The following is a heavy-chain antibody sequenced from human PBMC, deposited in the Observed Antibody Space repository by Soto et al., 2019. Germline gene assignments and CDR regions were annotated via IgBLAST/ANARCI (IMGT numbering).Heavy chain of an antibody. CDR3: AKSWAVVAGFDY. V-gene: IGHV3-23*01. CDR2: IRGSGGST. CDR1: GLTFSSYA. D-gene: IGHD6-19*01. J-gene: IGHJ4*02. Sequence: EVQLLESGGGLVQPGGSLRLSCAASGLTFSSYAMSWVRQAPGKGLEWVSAIRGSGGSTYYADSVKGRFTISRDNSKNTLDLQMNSLRAEDTAVYYCAKSWAVVAGFDYWGQGTLVTVSS.